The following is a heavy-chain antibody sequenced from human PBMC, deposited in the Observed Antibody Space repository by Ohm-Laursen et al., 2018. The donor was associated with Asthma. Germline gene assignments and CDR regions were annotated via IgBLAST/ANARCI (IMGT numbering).Heavy chain of an antibody. Sequence: SQTLSLTCAVSGGSISSGDYYWSWIRQPPGKGLEWIGYIYYSGSTYYTPSLKSRVTISVDTSKNQFSLKLSSVTAADPAVYYCARVIAAADLNFDYWGQGTLVTVSS. D-gene: IGHD6-13*01. CDR2: IYYSGST. J-gene: IGHJ4*02. V-gene: IGHV4-30-4*01. CDR3: ARVIAAADLNFDY. CDR1: GGSISSGDYY.